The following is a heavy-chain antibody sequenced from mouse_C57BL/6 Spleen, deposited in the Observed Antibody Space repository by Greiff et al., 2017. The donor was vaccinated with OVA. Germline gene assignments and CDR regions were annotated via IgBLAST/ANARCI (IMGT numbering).Heavy chain of an antibody. CDR3: ARAFYGYDRGYFDV. J-gene: IGHJ1*03. V-gene: IGHV1-59*01. Sequence: VQLQQPGAELVRPGTSVKLSCKASGYTFTSYWMHWVKQRPGQGLEWIGVIDPSDSYTNYNQKFKGKATLTVDTSSSTAYMQLSSLTSEDSAVYYCARAFYGYDRGYFDVWGTGTTVTVSS. CDR2: IDPSDSYT. CDR1: GYTFTSYW. D-gene: IGHD2-2*01.